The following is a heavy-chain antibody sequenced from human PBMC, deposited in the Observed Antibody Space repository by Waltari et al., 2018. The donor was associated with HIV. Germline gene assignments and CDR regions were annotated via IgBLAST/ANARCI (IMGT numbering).Heavy chain of an antibody. CDR3: ARADVTTFDY. CDR1: GSSFGSCG. D-gene: IGHD4-17*01. J-gene: IGHJ4*02. V-gene: IGHV3-48*02. Sequence: EVHLVESGGDLVQPGGSLRLSCAASGSSFGSCGMIWVRQAPGKGLEWISYISGSSSTMYYADSVKGRFTISRDNAKNSVYLQMDSLRDEDTAVYYCARADVTTFDYWGQGARVTVSS. CDR2: ISGSSSTM.